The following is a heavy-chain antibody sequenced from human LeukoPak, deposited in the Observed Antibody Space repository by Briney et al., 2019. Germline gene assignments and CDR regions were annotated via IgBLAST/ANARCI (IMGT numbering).Heavy chain of an antibody. D-gene: IGHD3-22*01. V-gene: IGHV4-59*01. CDR3: ARVTGYMIEDQFDY. CDR1: GGSISSYY. CDR2: IYYSGST. J-gene: IGHJ4*02. Sequence: PSETLFLTCTDSGGSISSYYWNWIRQPPGKGLEWIGYIYYSGSTNYNSSFKSRVTISIDTSKNQLSLSLRSVTAAAMAEYDSARVTGYMIEDQFDYWGQGTLVTVSS.